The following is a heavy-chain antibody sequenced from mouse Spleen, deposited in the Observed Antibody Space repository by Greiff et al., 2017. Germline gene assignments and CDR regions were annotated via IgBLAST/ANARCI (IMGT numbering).Heavy chain of an antibody. Sequence: EVQVVESVAELVRPGASVKLSCTASGFNIKNTYMHWVKQRPEQGLEWIGWIDPENGDTEYASKFQGKATITADTSSNTAYLQLSSLTSEDTAVYYCTTTSSFAYWGQGTLVTVSA. CDR2: IDPENGDT. D-gene: IGHD6-1*01. J-gene: IGHJ3*01. V-gene: IGHV14-4*01. CDR1: GFNIKNTY. CDR3: TTTSSFAY.